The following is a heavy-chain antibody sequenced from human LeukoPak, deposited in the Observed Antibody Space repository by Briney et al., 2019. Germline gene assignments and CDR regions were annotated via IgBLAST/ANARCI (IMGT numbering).Heavy chain of an antibody. Sequence: PGGSLRLSCAASGFTFSNAWMSWVRQAPGKGLEWVGRIKSKTDGGTTDYAAPVKGRFTISRDDSKNTLYLQMNSLKTEDTAVHYCTTEYYYDSSGYYYFDYWGQGTLVTVSS. J-gene: IGHJ4*02. CDR2: IKSKTDGGTT. V-gene: IGHV3-15*01. CDR1: GFTFSNAW. CDR3: TTEYYYDSSGYYYFDY. D-gene: IGHD3-22*01.